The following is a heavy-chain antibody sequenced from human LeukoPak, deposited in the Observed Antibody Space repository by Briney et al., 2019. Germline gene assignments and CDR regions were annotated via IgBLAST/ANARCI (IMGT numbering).Heavy chain of an antibody. CDR2: ISSSSSYI. Sequence: GGSLRLSCAASGFTFSSYAMSWVRQAPGKGLEWVSSISSSSSYIYYADSVKGRFTISRDNAKNTLYLQMNSLRAEDTAVYYCASDLYDTSGYYPDYWGQGTLVTVSS. V-gene: IGHV3-21*01. J-gene: IGHJ4*02. CDR1: GFTFSSYA. CDR3: ASDLYDTSGYYPDY. D-gene: IGHD3-22*01.